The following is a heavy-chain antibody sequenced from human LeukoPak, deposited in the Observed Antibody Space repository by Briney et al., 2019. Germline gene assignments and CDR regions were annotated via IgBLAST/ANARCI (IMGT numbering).Heavy chain of an antibody. J-gene: IGHJ4*02. CDR1: GFIFSNFW. V-gene: IGHV3-7*01. CDR2: IKQDGEET. CDR3: ARDPQYSYDDSGTFDS. D-gene: IGHD3-22*01. Sequence: GGSLRLSCAASGFIFSNFWTSWVRQAPGKGPEWVANIKQDGEETYYLDSVKGRFTVSRDNAKNSLYLQMNTLRAEDTAVYYCARDPQYSYDDSGTFDSWGQGTLVTVSS.